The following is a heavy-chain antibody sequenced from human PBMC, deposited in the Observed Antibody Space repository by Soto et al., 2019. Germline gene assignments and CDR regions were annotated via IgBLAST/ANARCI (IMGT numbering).Heavy chain of an antibody. CDR2: IYYSGST. Sequence: PSETLSLTCTVSGGPFSSGGHYWTWIRQLPGKGLEWIGHIYYSGSTYYNPSLKSRVTISVDTSKNQFSLKLSSVTAADTAVYYCARGGFQGYYYDSSGYYWDYWGRGTLVTVSS. CDR1: GGPFSSGGHY. J-gene: IGHJ4*02. V-gene: IGHV4-31*03. CDR3: ARGGFQGYYYDSSGYYWDY. D-gene: IGHD3-22*01.